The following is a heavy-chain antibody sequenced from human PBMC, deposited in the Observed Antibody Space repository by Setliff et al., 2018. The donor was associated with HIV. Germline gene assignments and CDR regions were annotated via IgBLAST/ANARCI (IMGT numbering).Heavy chain of an antibody. CDR1: GGSFSSYG. Sequence: SVKVSCKASGGSFSSYGINWLRQAPGQGLEWMGGMVPVIGAEQYAQKFQGRVTITADRVTSTAYMELTSLTSDDTAVYYCARNAAGATSYYDSSGYSDLDYWGQGTLVTVSS. V-gene: IGHV1-69*06. CDR3: ARNAAGATSYYDSSGYSDLDY. CDR2: MVPVIGAE. D-gene: IGHD3-22*01. J-gene: IGHJ4*02.